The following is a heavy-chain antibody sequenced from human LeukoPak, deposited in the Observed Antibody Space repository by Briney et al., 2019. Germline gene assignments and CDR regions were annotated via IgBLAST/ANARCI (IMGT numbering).Heavy chain of an antibody. Sequence: ALVKVSCKASGYTFTNYDINWVRQATGQGLEWMGWMNPNSGNTGYAQKFQGRVTITRNTSISTAYMELSSLRSEDTAVYYCARKVGATYYFDYWGQGTLVTVSS. J-gene: IGHJ4*02. CDR3: ARKVGATYYFDY. CDR2: MNPNSGNT. D-gene: IGHD1-26*01. CDR1: GYTFTNYD. V-gene: IGHV1-8*03.